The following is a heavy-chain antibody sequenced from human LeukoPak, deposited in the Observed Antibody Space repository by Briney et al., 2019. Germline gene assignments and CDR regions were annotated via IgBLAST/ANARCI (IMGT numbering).Heavy chain of an antibody. CDR1: GFTFSSYW. V-gene: IGHV3-7*01. CDR2: IKQDGSEK. D-gene: IGHD3-3*01. Sequence: PGGSLRLSCAASGFTFSSYWMSWVRQAPGKGLEWVANIKQDGSEKYYVDSVKGRFTISRDNAKNSLYLQMNSLRAEDTAVYYCARIFGVVPDAFDIWGQGTMVTVSS. CDR3: ARIFGVVPDAFDI. J-gene: IGHJ3*02.